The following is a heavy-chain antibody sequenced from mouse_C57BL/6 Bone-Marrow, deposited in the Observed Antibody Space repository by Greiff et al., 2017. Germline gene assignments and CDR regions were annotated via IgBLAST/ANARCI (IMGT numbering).Heavy chain of an antibody. Sequence: VQLQQPGAELVRPGSSVKLSCKASGYTFTSYWMHWVKQRPIQGLEWIGNIDPSDSDTHYNQKFKDKATLTVDKSSSTAYMQLSSLTSEDSAVYYGARGVFDYYGSSWAMDYWGQGTSVTVSS. CDR3: ARGVFDYYGSSWAMDY. D-gene: IGHD1-1*01. J-gene: IGHJ4*01. CDR2: IDPSDSDT. CDR1: GYTFTSYW. V-gene: IGHV1-52*01.